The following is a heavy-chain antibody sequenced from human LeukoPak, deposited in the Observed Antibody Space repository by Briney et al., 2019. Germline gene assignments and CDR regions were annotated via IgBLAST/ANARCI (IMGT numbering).Heavy chain of an antibody. Sequence: GSSVKVSCKASGGTFSSYAISWVRQAPGQGLEWMGGIIPIFGTANYAQKFQGRVTITTDKSTSTAYMELSSLRSEDTAVYYCASLIGSGSYYNLIRDYWGQGTLVTVSS. D-gene: IGHD3-10*01. CDR1: GGTFSSYA. CDR2: IIPIFGTA. J-gene: IGHJ4*02. CDR3: ASLIGSGSYYNLIRDY. V-gene: IGHV1-69*05.